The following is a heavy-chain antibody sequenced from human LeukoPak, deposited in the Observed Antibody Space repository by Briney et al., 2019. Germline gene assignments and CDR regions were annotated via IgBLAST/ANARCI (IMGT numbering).Heavy chain of an antibody. CDR2: IYYSGST. J-gene: IGHJ5*02. Sequence: SETLSLTCTVSGGSISSYYWSWIRQPPGKGLEWIGYIYYSGSTNYNPSLKSRVTISVDTSKNQFSLRLSSVTAADTAVYYCARGERSWSDPWGQGTLVTVSS. V-gene: IGHV4-59*01. D-gene: IGHD1-1*01. CDR1: GGSISSYY. CDR3: ARGERSWSDP.